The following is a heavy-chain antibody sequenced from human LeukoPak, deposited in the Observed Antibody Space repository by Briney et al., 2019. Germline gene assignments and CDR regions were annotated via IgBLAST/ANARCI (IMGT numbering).Heavy chain of an antibody. V-gene: IGHV3-21*01. CDR1: GFTFSSYS. D-gene: IGHD6-13*01. Sequence: GGSLRLSCAASGFTFSSYSMNWVRQAPGKGLEWVSSISSSSSYIYYADSVKGRFTISRDNAKNSLYLQMNSLRAEDTAVYYCARDGAAAGTDFDYWGQGTLATVSS. J-gene: IGHJ4*02. CDR2: ISSSSSYI. CDR3: ARDGAAAGTDFDY.